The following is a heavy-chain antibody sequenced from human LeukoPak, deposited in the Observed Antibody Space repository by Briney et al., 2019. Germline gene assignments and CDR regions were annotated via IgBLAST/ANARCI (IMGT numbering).Heavy chain of an antibody. CDR2: INPNSGGT. CDR3: ARSDGYSGYDYEDY. CDR1: GYTFTGYY. V-gene: IGHV1-2*02. Sequence: ASVKVSCKASGYTFTGYYMHWVRQAPGQGLEWMGWINPNSGGTNYAQKFQGRVTMTRDTSISTAYMELSRLRSDDTAVYYCARSDGYSGYDYEDYWGQGTLVTVPS. J-gene: IGHJ4*02. D-gene: IGHD5-12*01.